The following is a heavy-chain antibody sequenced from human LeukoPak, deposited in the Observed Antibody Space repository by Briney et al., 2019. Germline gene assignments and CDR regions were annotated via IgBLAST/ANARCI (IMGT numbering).Heavy chain of an antibody. CDR2: IYYSGST. V-gene: IGHV4-31*03. D-gene: IGHD4-23*01. Sequence: PSETLSLTCTVSGGSISSGGYYWSWIRQHPGKGLEWIGYIYYSGSTYYNPSLKSRVTISVDTSKNQFSLKLSSVTAADTAVYYCARARRGITVVTRIDYWGQGTLVTVSS. J-gene: IGHJ4*02. CDR3: ARARRGITVVTRIDY. CDR1: GGSISSGGYY.